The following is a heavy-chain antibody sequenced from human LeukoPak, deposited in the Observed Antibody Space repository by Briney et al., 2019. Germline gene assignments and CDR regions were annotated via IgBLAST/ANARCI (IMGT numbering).Heavy chain of an antibody. Sequence: SVKVSCKASGGTFSSYAISWVRQAPGQGLEWMGGIIPIFGTANYAQKFHGRVTITTDESTSTAYMELSSLRSEDTAVYYCASSGAYYYYYYMDVWGKGTTVTVSS. D-gene: IGHD3-10*01. V-gene: IGHV1-69*05. CDR2: IIPIFGTA. CDR3: ASSGAYYYYYYMDV. CDR1: GGTFSSYA. J-gene: IGHJ6*03.